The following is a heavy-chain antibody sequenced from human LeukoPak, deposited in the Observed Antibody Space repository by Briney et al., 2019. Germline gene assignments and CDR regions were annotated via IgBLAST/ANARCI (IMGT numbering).Heavy chain of an antibody. CDR3: ARQSGREVVTVNDAFDI. J-gene: IGHJ3*02. Sequence: ASVKVSCKASGGTFSSYAISWVRQAPGQGLEWMGIINPSGGSTSYAQKFQGRVTMTRDTSTSTVYMELSSLRSEDTAVYYCARQSGREVVTVNDAFDIWGQGTMVTVSS. CDR2: INPSGGST. D-gene: IGHD2-21*02. V-gene: IGHV1-46*01. CDR1: GGTFSSYA.